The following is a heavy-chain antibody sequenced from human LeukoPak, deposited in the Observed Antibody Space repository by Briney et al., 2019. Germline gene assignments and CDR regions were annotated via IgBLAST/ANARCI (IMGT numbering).Heavy chain of an antibody. D-gene: IGHD2-2*01. J-gene: IGHJ4*02. CDR2: IIPILGIA. Sequence: SVKVSCKASGGTFSSYAISWVRQAPGQGLEWMGRIIPILGIANYAQKFQGRVTITADKSTSTDYMELSSLRSEDTAVYYCARGGVVPAAIDYWGQGTLVTVSS. CDR3: ARGGVVPAAIDY. CDR1: GGTFSSYA. V-gene: IGHV1-69*04.